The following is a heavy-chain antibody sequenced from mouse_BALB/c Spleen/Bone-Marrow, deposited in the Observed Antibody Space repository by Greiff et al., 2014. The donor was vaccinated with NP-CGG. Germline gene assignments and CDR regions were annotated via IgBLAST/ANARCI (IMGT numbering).Heavy chain of an antibody. D-gene: IGHD1-1*01. CDR2: IDPANGNT. CDR1: GFNIKDTY. Sequence: EVQLQQSGAELVKPGASVKLSCTASGFNIKDTYMHWVKQRPEQGLEWIGRIDPANGNTKYDPKFQGKATITADTSSNTAYLQLSSLTSEETAVYYCASYYYGSSLFAYWGQGTLVTVSA. CDR3: ASYYYGSSLFAY. J-gene: IGHJ3*01. V-gene: IGHV14-3*02.